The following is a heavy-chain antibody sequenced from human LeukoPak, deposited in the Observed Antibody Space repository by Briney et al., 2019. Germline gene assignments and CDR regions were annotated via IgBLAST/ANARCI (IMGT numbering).Heavy chain of an antibody. Sequence: GGSLRLSCAASGLTFSGYEMNWVRQAPGKGLEWVSYISSSGSTIYYADSVKGRFTISRDNAKNSLYLQMNSLRAEDTAVYYCARDLGGSYFNYFDYWGQGTLVTVSS. J-gene: IGHJ4*02. CDR3: ARDLGGSYFNYFDY. V-gene: IGHV3-48*03. CDR2: ISSSGSTI. CDR1: GLTFSGYE. D-gene: IGHD1-26*01.